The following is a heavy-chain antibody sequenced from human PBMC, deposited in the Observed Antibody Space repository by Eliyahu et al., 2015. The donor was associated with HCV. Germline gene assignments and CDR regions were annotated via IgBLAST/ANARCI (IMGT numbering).Heavy chain of an antibody. Sequence: QVTLEESGPVLVKPTETLTLTCTVSGFSLNNGXMGVXWIRQAPGKALXWLAXIXSNDEXSYSTSLRSRLTISKDTSKSQVVLTVANMVSLDTATYYCARTLRSSAAAGTLRWGPKPYNVYYYHGMDVWGRGTTVTVSS. CDR3: ARTLRSSAAAGTLRWGPKPYNVYYYHGMDV. CDR2: IXSNDEX. V-gene: IGHV2-26*01. D-gene: IGHD6-13*01. J-gene: IGHJ6*02. CDR1: GFSLNNGXMG.